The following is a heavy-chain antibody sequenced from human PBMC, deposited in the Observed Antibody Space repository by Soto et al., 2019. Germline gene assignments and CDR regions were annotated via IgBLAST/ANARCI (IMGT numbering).Heavy chain of an antibody. CDR3: ARGYCSNGVCYRYIDL. V-gene: IGHV3-72*01. J-gene: IGHJ2*01. CDR1: GFTFSDHY. Sequence: VGSPRLSCAASGFTFSDHYMDWVRQAPGKGLEWVGRTRNKANSYTTEYAASVKGRFTISRDDSKNSLYLQMNSLKTEDTAVYYCARGYCSNGVCYRYIDLWGRGTLVTVSS. D-gene: IGHD2-8*01. CDR2: TRNKANSYTT.